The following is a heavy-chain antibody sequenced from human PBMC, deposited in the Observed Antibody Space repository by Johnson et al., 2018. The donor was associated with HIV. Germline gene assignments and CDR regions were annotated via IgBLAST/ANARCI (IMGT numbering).Heavy chain of an antibody. V-gene: IGHV3-30*02. CDR1: GFTFSSYA. CDR3: AKDRITYYYDSSGYYSREPDAFDI. CDR2: IRYDGSNK. J-gene: IGHJ3*02. D-gene: IGHD3-22*01. Sequence: VQLVESGGGVVQPGRSLRLSCAASGFTFSSYAVHWVRQAPGKGLEWVAFIRYDGSNKYYADSVKGRFTISRDNSKNTLYLQMNSLRAEDTAVYYCAKDRITYYYDSSGYYSREPDAFDIWGQGTMVTVSS.